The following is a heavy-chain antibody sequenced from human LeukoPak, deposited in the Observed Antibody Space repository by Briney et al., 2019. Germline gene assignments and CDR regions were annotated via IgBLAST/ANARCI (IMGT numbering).Heavy chain of an antibody. CDR3: ARVIWSGYYQIDY. CDR2: IRSGGSIT. D-gene: IGHD3-3*01. V-gene: IGHV3-48*01. CDR1: GFTFSSYS. J-gene: IGHJ4*02. Sequence: GGSLRLSCAASGFTFSSYSMNWVRQAPGKGLEWVSYIRSGGSITRYADYVRGRFTISRDNAKNSLYLQMNSLRAEDTAVYYCARVIWSGYYQIDYWGQGTLVTVSS.